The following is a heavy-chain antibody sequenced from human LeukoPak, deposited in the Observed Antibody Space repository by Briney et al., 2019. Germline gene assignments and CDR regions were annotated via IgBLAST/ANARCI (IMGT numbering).Heavy chain of an antibody. CDR1: GGSFSGYY. D-gene: IGHD2-21*01. Sequence: SETLSLTCAVYGGSFSGYYWSWIRQPPGKGLEWIGEINHSGSTNYNPSLKSRVTISVDTSKNQFSLKLSSVTAADTAVYYCARGAPYSSDMDVWGKGTTVTISS. J-gene: IGHJ6*03. CDR3: ARGAPYSSDMDV. V-gene: IGHV4-34*01. CDR2: INHSGST.